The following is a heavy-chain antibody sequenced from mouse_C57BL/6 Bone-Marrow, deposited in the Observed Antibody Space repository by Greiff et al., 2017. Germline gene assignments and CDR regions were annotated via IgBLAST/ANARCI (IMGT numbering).Heavy chain of an antibody. CDR1: GFTFSSYG. CDR2: ISSGGSYT. Sequence: EVQLVESGGDLVKPGGSLKLSCAASGFTFSSYGMSWVRQTPDKRLEWVATISSGGSYTYYPDSVKGRFTISRDNAKNTLYLQMSSLKSEDTAMYYCARHRPYYCDDWGKDPTLTVSS. V-gene: IGHV5-6*01. J-gene: IGHJ2*01. CDR3: ARHRPYYCDD.